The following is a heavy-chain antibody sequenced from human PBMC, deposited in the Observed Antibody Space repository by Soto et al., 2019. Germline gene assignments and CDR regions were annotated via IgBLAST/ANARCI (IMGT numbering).Heavy chain of an antibody. J-gene: IGHJ4*02. CDR2: IYWDDDR. CDR3: AHRGQGPAAA. CDR1: GFSLSTSGVG. V-gene: IGHV2-5*02. D-gene: IGHD6-25*01. Sequence: QITLKESGPTLVKPTQTLTLTCTFSGFSLSTSGVGVGWIRQPPGKALEWLALIYWDDDRRNSPSLKSRLTVANHTPKNQGVCTLPNMDPVDTAPYYSAHRGQGPAAAWGQGPLATASS.